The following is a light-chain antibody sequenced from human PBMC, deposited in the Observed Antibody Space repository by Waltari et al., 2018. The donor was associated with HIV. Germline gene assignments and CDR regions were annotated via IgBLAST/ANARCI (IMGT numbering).Light chain of an antibody. CDR1: SPKIGADYD. CDR3: QSYDRSLSASVV. Sequence: QSVLTQPPSVSGAPGQRVTISCTGGSPKIGADYDVQGSQQIPGTAPKLLISGNKNRPSGVPDRFSASTSGTSASLAITGLQAEDEADYFCQSYDRSLSASVVFGGGTKLTVL. CDR2: GNK. V-gene: IGLV1-40*01. J-gene: IGLJ2*01.